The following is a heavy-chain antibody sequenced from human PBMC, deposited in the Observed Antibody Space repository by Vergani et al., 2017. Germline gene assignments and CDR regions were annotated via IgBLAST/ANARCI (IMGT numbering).Heavy chain of an antibody. CDR1: GCTFSSYA. CDR2: IIRIFGTA. J-gene: IGHJ5*02. Sequence: QVQLVQSGAEVKKPGSSVKVSCKASGCTFSSYAISWVRQAPGQGLEWMAGIIRIFGTANYAQKFQGRVTITGDDSTSTGYMELSSLRSEDTAVYYCARGGYSSSWYRGIGGFDPWGQGTLVTVSS. D-gene: IGHD6-13*01. V-gene: IGHV1-69*01. CDR3: ARGGYSSSWYRGIGGFDP.